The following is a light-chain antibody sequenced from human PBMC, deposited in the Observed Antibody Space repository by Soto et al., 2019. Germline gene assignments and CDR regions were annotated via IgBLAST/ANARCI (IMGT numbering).Light chain of an antibody. CDR3: QSYDSGLSGVV. Sequence: QAVVTQPPSVSGAPGQRVTISCTGSSSNIGAGYYVHWYQQLPGIAPKLLIYGNDNRPSGVPDRFSGSKSGTSASLAITGLQAEDEADYYCQSYDSGLSGVVFGGGTQLTVL. J-gene: IGLJ2*01. CDR2: GND. CDR1: SSNIGAGYY. V-gene: IGLV1-40*01.